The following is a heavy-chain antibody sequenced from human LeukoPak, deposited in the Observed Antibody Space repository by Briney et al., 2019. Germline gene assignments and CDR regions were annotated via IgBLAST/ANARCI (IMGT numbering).Heavy chain of an antibody. Sequence: GEPLKISCQASGSLFTTYWIGGARKLHGKGLEWMGIIYPGDSDTRYSPSFQGQVTISADKSISTAYLQWSSLKASDTAMYYCARHGGGYCRSTSCYLFDPWGQGTLVTVSS. J-gene: IGHJ5*02. CDR2: IYPGDSDT. D-gene: IGHD2-2*01. V-gene: IGHV5-51*01. CDR1: GSLFTTYW. CDR3: ARHGGGYCRSTSCYLFDP.